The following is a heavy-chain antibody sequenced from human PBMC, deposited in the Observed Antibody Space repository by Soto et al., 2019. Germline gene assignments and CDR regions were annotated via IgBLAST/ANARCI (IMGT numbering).Heavy chain of an antibody. CDR3: AREYGSGSYNWFDP. Sequence: PGGSLRLSCAASGFTFSDHYMDWVRQAPGKGLEWVGRTRNKANSYTTEYAASVKGRFTISRDDSKNSLYLQMNSLKTEDTAVYYCAREYGSGSYNWFDPWGQGTLVTVSS. CDR1: GFTFSDHY. CDR2: TRNKANSYTT. V-gene: IGHV3-72*01. D-gene: IGHD3-10*01. J-gene: IGHJ5*02.